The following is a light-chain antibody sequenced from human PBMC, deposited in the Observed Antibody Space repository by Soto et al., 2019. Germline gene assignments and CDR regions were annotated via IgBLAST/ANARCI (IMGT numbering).Light chain of an antibody. J-gene: IGKJ1*01. Sequence: DIQLTQSPSTLSASVGDRVTITCRASQSMNSWLAWYQQKPGKAPKVLIYDASSLESGVPSRFSGSGSGTEFTLTIGSLQPEDFATYYCLQYNAFSQTFGQGTKVEI. CDR3: LQYNAFSQT. CDR1: QSMNSW. CDR2: DAS. V-gene: IGKV1-5*01.